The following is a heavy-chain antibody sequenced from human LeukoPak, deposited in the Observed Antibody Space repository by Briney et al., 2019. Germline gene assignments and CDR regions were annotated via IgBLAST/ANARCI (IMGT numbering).Heavy chain of an antibody. CDR3: ASAVAGTLFIDY. CDR2: INHSGST. D-gene: IGHD6-19*01. V-gene: IGHV4-34*01. Sequence: SETLSLTCAVYGGSLSGYYWNWIRQPPEKGLEWIGEINHSGSTNYNPSLKSRVTISVDTSKNQFSLKLSSVTAADTAVYYCASAVAGTLFIDYWGQGTLVTVSS. J-gene: IGHJ4*02. CDR1: GGSLSGYY.